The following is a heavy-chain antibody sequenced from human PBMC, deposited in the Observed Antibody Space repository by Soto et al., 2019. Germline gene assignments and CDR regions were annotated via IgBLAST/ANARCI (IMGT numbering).Heavy chain of an antibody. V-gene: IGHV1-69*09. CDR3: ARMRLARLDH. J-gene: IGHJ4*02. Sequence: QVQLLQSGTEVKRPGSSVKVSCKTSGGSFNSYGFAWVRQAPGRGLEWVGKLNPDSQLTNYEQRLQGRVTITADTSTRTTYMELSGLTSEDTAVYFCARMRLARLDHWVQGTLVTVSS. CDR2: LNPDSQLT. CDR1: GGSFNSYG. D-gene: IGHD2-21*01.